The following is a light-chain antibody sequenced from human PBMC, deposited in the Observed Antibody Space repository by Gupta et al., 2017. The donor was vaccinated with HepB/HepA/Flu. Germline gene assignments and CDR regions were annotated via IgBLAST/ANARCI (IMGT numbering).Light chain of an antibody. CDR1: QSISSY. CDR2: AAS. Sequence: MTQSPATFSASPGDRATITCRASQSISSYLAWYQQKPGKAPKLLIYAASTMQIGIPDRFSGSGSGTDFTLTISSLQSEDFAIYYCQQYNSYPPTFGGGTKVEIK. CDR3: QQYNSYPPT. V-gene: IGKV1-8*01. J-gene: IGKJ4*01.